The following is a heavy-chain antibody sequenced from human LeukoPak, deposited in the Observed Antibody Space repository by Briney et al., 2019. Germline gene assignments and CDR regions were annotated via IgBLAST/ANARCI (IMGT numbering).Heavy chain of an antibody. J-gene: IGHJ4*02. Sequence: GASVEVSCKASRYTFAGYSLHWVRQAPGQGLEWMGWINPNSGGTNYAQKFQGRVTMTGDTSISTAYMELSRLTSDDTAVYYCGRGRGSYSLDYWGQGTLVTVSS. CDR2: INPNSGGT. V-gene: IGHV1-2*02. CDR1: RYTFAGYS. D-gene: IGHD1-26*01. CDR3: GRGRGSYSLDY.